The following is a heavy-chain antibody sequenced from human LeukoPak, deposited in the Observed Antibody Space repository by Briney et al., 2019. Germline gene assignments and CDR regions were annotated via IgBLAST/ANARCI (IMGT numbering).Heavy chain of an antibody. CDR3: ARHSPVAATGTFDY. V-gene: IGHV4-59*08. D-gene: IGHD6-13*01. CDR2: FYYSGST. CDR1: DGSISGYY. Sequence: SETLSLTCTVSDGSISGYYWSWIRLPPGKGLEWIGYFYYSGSTNYNPSLKRRATISVNTTKTQFLLNLSPVPAADAAMYYCARHSPVAATGTFDYWGQGTLVTVSS. J-gene: IGHJ4*02.